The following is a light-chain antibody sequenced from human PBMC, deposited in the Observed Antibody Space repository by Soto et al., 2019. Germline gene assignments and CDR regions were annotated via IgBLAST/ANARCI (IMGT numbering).Light chain of an antibody. CDR3: QQRSDWPPIT. V-gene: IGKV3-11*01. CDR1: HSVGDY. J-gene: IGKJ5*01. CDR2: DAS. Sequence: TVLTQSPATLSLSPGERATLSCTASHSVGDYLAWYQQKPGQAPRLLIYDASNRAAGVAYRFRGSGSGTDFTLTISSVEPEDFGVYYCQQRSDWPPITFGQGTRLDIK.